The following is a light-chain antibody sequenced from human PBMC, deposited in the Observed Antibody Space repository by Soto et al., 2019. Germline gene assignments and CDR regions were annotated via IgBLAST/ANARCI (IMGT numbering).Light chain of an antibody. V-gene: IGLV2-23*03. J-gene: IGLJ1*01. Sequence: QSALAQPASVSGSPGQSITITCTGTRSEVGSYNLVSWYQQHSGQAPKLLTYEGNKRASGVSNRFSASKSGATASLTISGLQAEDEADYYCCSYAGSNNFAVFGSGTKVTVL. CDR3: CSYAGSNNFAV. CDR1: RSEVGSYNL. CDR2: EGN.